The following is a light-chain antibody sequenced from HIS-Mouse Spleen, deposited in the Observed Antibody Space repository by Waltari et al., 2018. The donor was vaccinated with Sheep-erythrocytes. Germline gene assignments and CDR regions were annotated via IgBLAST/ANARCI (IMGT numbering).Light chain of an antibody. CDR2: DAS. Sequence: EIVLTPSPATLSLSQGDRATLPCRASQSVRSYLDWYQQKPGQAPMLLIYDASNRATGIPARFSGSGSGTAFTLTIRSLEPEDFAVYYCQQRSNWYTFGQGTKLEIK. CDR1: QSVRSY. CDR3: QQRSNWYT. J-gene: IGKJ2*01. V-gene: IGKV3-11*01.